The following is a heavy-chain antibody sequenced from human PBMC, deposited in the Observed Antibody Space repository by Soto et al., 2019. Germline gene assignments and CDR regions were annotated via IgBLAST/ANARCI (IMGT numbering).Heavy chain of an antibody. V-gene: IGHV3-21*01. CDR2: ISSSSSYI. CDR1: GFTFSSYS. CDR3: ARVPGGGYSYGYSDY. D-gene: IGHD5-18*01. J-gene: IGHJ4*02. Sequence: EVQLVESGGGLVKPGGSLRLSCAASGFTFSSYSMNWVRQAPGKGLEWVSSISSSSSYIYYADSVKGRFTISRDNAKNSRYLQMNSLRAEDTAVYYCARVPGGGYSYGYSDYWGQGTLVTVSS.